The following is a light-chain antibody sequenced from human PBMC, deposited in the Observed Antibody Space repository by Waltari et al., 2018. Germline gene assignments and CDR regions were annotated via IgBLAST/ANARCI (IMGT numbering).Light chain of an antibody. CDR3: QKYGTLPAT. Sequence: EIVLTQSPGTLSLSPGERATLSCRASQSVRRWLAWYQQKPGQPPRLLIYGASSRATGIPDRFSGSGSGTDFSLTISRLEPEDFAVYYCQKYGTLPATFGQGTRVEVK. CDR1: QSVRRW. V-gene: IGKV3-20*01. J-gene: IGKJ1*01. CDR2: GAS.